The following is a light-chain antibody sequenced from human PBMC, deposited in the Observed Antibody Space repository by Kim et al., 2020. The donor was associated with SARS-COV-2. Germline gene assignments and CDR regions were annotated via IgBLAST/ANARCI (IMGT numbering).Light chain of an antibody. J-gene: IGLJ1*01. CDR3: NSRDSSGNHYV. Sequence: LGQTVRITCQGDSLRSYYASWYQQKPGQATVLVIYGKNNRPSGIPDRFSGSSSGNTASLTITGAQAEDEADYYCNSRDSSGNHYVFGTGTKVTVL. CDR2: GKN. CDR1: SLRSYY. V-gene: IGLV3-19*01.